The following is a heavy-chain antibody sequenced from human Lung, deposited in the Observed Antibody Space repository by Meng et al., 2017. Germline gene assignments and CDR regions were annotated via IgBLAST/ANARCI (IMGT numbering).Heavy chain of an antibody. Sequence: QGQLVRSGAEVKKPGASVKVSCEASGYTLSSDGFSWVRQAPGQGLEWLGWINTYNGKTDYAQKFQGRITMTTDTFTSTAYMELRNLRSDDTAAYYCATRGNPYLNCWGQGTLVTVSS. V-gene: IGHV1-18*01. CDR3: ATRGNPYLNC. J-gene: IGHJ4*02. CDR2: INTYNGKT. CDR1: GYTLSSDG.